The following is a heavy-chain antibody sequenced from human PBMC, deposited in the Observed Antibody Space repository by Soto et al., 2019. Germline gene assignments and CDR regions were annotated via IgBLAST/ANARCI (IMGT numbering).Heavy chain of an antibody. CDR1: GFTFSSYS. CDR2: ISSSSTI. Sequence: GGSLRLSCAASGFTFSSYSMNWVRQAPGKGLEWVSYISSSSTIYYADSVKGRFTISRDNAKNSLYLQMNSLRDEDTAVYYCARDPGIAAADYGMDVWGQGTTVTVSS. D-gene: IGHD6-13*01. V-gene: IGHV3-48*02. CDR3: ARDPGIAAADYGMDV. J-gene: IGHJ6*02.